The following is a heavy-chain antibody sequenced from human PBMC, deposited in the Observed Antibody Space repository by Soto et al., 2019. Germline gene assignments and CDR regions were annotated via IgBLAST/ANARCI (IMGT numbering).Heavy chain of an antibody. CDR1: GGCISRSGHY. CDR3: ARHDGFSSGWIFDY. CDR2: IYYSGST. Sequence: SQTLSLTCTVSGGCISRSGHYWGWIRQPPGKGLEWLGTIYYSGSTYYNPSLKSRVTISVDTSNNQLSLKLRSVTAADTAVYYCARHDGFSSGWIFDYWGHGTLVTVSS. J-gene: IGHJ4*01. V-gene: IGHV4-39*01. D-gene: IGHD6-19*01.